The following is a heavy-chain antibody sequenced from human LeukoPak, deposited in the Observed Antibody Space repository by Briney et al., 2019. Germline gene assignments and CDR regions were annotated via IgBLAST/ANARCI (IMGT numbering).Heavy chain of an antibody. J-gene: IGHJ6*02. Sequence: GGSLRLSCAASGFTFSSYAMSWVRQAPGKGLEWVSAISEDGGRTYYADSVKGRFTISRDNSKNTLYLQVNSLRVEDTAVYYCAKDYDFWSGYCEVWGQGTTVTVSS. D-gene: IGHD3-3*01. CDR2: ISEDGGRT. CDR1: GFTFSSYA. CDR3: AKDYDFWSGYCEV. V-gene: IGHV3-23*01.